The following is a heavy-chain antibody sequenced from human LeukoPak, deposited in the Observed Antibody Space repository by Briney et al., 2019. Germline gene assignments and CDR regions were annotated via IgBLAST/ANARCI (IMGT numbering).Heavy chain of an antibody. D-gene: IGHD3-22*01. CDR3: AKASYYDSSRDY. J-gene: IGHJ4*02. V-gene: IGHV3-23*01. Sequence: SGGSLRLACAASGFTFSSYAMSWVRQAPRKGLEWVSAISGSGGSTYYADSVKGRFTISRDNSKNTLYLQMNSLRAEDTAVYYCAKASYYDSSRDYWGQGTLVTVSS. CDR2: ISGSGGST. CDR1: GFTFSSYA.